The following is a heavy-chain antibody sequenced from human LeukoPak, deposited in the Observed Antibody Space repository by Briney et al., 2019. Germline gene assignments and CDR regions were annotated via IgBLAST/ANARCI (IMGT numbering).Heavy chain of an antibody. V-gene: IGHV3-23*01. D-gene: IGHD5-12*01. CDR3: AKEAADIVATITFGY. CDR2: ISGSGGST. CDR1: GFTFSSYG. J-gene: IGHJ4*02. Sequence: GGSLRLSCAASGFTFSSYGMSWVRQAPGKGLEGVSAISGSGGSTYYADSVKGRFTISRDNSKNTLYLQMNSLRAEDTAVYYCAKEAADIVATITFGYWGQGTLVTVSS.